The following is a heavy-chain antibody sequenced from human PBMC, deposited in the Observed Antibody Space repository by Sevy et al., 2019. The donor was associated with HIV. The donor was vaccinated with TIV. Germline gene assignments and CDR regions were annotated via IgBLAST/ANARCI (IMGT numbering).Heavy chain of an antibody. CDR1: GFAFYDYS. CDR3: AREGCTRPHDY. J-gene: IGHJ4*02. V-gene: IGHV3-23*01. CDR2: ISFGCGKI. D-gene: IGHD2-8*01. Sequence: GGSLRLSCAASGFAFYDYSMSWIRLAPDKGLEWVATISFGCGKIDYADSVKGRFTISRDNSKNSFYLQMDNLRVEDTALYYCAREGCTRPHDYWGQGTRVTVSS.